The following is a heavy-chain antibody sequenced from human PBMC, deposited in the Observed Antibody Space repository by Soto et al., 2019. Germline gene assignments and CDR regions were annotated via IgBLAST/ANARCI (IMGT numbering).Heavy chain of an antibody. V-gene: IGHV2-5*02. J-gene: IGHJ4*02. CDR3: AHLGRSFDTHYFDS. D-gene: IGHD1-26*01. CDR2: IFWDDDS. CDR1: GFSLSASEVG. Sequence: QITLKESGPTVVKVTQTLTLTCTSSGFSLSASEVGVGWIRQPPGKALEWLGLIFWDDDSRYSPSLKSRLTITKDTSKNQVVLTMTNMDPVDTATYYCAHLGRSFDTHYFDSWGQGTLVTVSS.